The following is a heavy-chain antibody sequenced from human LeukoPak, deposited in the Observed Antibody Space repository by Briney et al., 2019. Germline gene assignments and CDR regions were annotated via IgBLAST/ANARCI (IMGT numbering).Heavy chain of an antibody. CDR3: AKDPMVRGVNYFDY. CDR1: GFTFTTYW. J-gene: IGHJ4*02. Sequence: GESLRLSCAASGFTFTTYWMSWVRQAPGKGLEWVSAISGSGGSTYYADSVKGRFTISRDNSKNTLYLQMNSLRAEDTAVYYCAKDPMVRGVNYFDYWGQGTLVTVSS. D-gene: IGHD3-10*01. V-gene: IGHV3-23*01. CDR2: ISGSGGST.